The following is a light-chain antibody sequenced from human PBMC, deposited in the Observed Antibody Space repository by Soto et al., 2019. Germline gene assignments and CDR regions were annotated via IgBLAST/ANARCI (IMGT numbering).Light chain of an antibody. CDR3: QQRSNWPT. J-gene: IGKJ1*01. CDR2: DTF. CDR1: QSVRSN. Sequence: EIVMTQSPVTLSVSPGERATLSCRASQSVRSNLAWYQQKPGQAPRLLIYDTFNRATGIPARFSGSGSGTDFTLTISSLEPEDFAVYYCQQRSNWPTFGQGTKVDIK. V-gene: IGKV3-11*01.